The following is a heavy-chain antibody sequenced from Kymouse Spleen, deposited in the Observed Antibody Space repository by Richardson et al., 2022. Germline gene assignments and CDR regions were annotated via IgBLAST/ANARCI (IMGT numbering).Heavy chain of an antibody. CDR3: ARQVTMVRGVQLDV. V-gene: IGHV4-39*01. D-gene: IGHD3-10*01. Sequence: QLQLQESGPGLVKPSETLSLTCTVSGGSISSSSYYWGWIRQPPGKGLEWIGSIYYSGSTYYNPSLKSRVTISVDTSKNQFSLKLSSVTAADTAVYYCARQVTMVRGVQLDVWGQGTTVTVSS. CDR1: GGSISSSSYY. CDR2: IYYSGST. J-gene: IGHJ6*02.